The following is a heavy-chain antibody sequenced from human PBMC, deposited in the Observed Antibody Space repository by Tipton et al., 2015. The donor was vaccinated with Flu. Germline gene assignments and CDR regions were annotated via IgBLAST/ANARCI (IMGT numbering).Heavy chain of an antibody. CDR1: GDSVSSNSAA. Sequence: VKPSQTLSLTCAISGDSVSSNSAAWNWIRQSPSRGLEWLGRTYYRSKWYNDYAVSVKSRITINSDTSRTRFSLQLNSVAPEDTAVYYCVRGGPSYWYFDLWGRGTLVTVSS. CDR3: VRGGPSYWYFDL. J-gene: IGHJ2*01. CDR2: TYYRSKWYN. V-gene: IGHV6-1*01. D-gene: IGHD1-26*01.